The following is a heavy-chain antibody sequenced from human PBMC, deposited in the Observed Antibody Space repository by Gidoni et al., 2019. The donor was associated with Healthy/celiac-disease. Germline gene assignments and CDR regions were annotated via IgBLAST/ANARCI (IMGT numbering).Heavy chain of an antibody. CDR3: ARDLRSRAPPFDY. J-gene: IGHJ4*02. CDR2: ISSSSSTI. Sequence: EVQLVESGGGLVQPGGSLRLSCAASGFTFSSYSMNWVRQAPGKGLEWVSYISSSSSTIYYADSVKGRFTISRDNAKNSLYLQMNSLRAEDTAVYYCARDLRSRAPPFDYWGQGTLVTVSS. CDR1: GFTFSSYS. D-gene: IGHD3-16*01. V-gene: IGHV3-48*04.